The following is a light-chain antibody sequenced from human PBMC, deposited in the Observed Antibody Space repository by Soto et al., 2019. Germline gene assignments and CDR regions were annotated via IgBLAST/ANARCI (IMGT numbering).Light chain of an antibody. Sequence: EIVLTQSPATLSLSPGDRATLSSRASQSVSSSLTWYQQKPGQAPRLLIYDASNGATGIPARFSGSGSGTDFTLTISSLEPEDFALYYCQQRSDWPLTFGPGTKVEIK. CDR2: DAS. V-gene: IGKV3-11*01. CDR3: QQRSDWPLT. CDR1: QSVSSS. J-gene: IGKJ3*01.